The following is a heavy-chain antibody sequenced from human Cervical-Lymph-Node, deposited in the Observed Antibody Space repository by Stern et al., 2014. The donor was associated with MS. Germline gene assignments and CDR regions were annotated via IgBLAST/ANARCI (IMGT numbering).Heavy chain of an antibody. J-gene: IGHJ4*02. CDR1: GYTFTSYY. Sequence: QVKLVQSGAEVKKPGASVKVSCKASGYTFTSYYIHWVRQAPGQGLECMGIINPSGGSTSYAQKFQGRLTMTRDTSTSTVYMELSSLRSEDTAVYYCARVAMTSLDYWGQGTLVTVSS. V-gene: IGHV1-46*03. CDR3: ARVAMTSLDY. CDR2: INPSGGST.